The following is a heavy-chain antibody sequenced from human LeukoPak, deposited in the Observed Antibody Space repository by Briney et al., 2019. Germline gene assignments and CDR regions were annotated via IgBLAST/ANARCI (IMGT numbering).Heavy chain of an antibody. D-gene: IGHD3-10*01. Sequence: PGGSLRLSCSVSGFTVSSNYMSWVRQAPGKGLEWVSVLYSGGNTYYADSVKGQFTISRDNSKNTLYLQMNSLRAEDTAVYYCARYDGGSGPFDYWGQGTLVTVSS. CDR3: ARYDGGSGPFDY. CDR2: LYSGGNT. J-gene: IGHJ4*02. CDR1: GFTVSSNY. V-gene: IGHV3-53*01.